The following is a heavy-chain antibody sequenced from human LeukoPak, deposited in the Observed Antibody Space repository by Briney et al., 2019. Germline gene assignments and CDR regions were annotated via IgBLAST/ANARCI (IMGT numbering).Heavy chain of an antibody. CDR1: GFTFSSYW. CDR2: IKQDGSEK. CDR3: ARVGSAYYDFWSGYSYYYHGMDV. D-gene: IGHD3-3*01. Sequence: PGGSLRLSCAASGFTFSSYWMSWVRQAPGKGVEWVANIKQDGSEKYYVDSVKGRFTISRDNAKNSLYLQMNSLRAEDTAVYYCARVGSAYYDFWSGYSYYYHGMDVWGQGTTVTVSS. V-gene: IGHV3-7*01. J-gene: IGHJ6*02.